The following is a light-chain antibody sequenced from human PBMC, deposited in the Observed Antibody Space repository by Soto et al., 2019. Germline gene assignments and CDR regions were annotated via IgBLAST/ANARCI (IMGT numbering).Light chain of an antibody. V-gene: IGKV1-8*01. Sequence: AIRVTQSPSSFSASTGDRVTTTCRASQGISSYLAWYQQKPGKAPKLLIYAASTLQSGVPSRFSGSGSGTDFTLTISCLQSEDLATYYCRHYYSYPLSFGGGTKADIK. CDR3: RHYYSYPLS. CDR1: QGISSY. J-gene: IGKJ4*01. CDR2: AAS.